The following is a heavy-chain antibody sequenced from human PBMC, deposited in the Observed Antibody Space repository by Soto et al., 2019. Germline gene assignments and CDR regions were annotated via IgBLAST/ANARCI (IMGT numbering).Heavy chain of an antibody. V-gene: IGHV4-34*01. CDR3: ARKVGYYDSSGYYQRSGYYGMDV. Sequence: SETLSLTCAVYGGSFSGYYWSWIRQPPGKGLEWIGEINHSGSTNYNPSLKSRVTISVDTSKNQFSLKLSSVAAADTAVYYCARKVGYYDSSGYYQRSGYYGMDVWGQGTTVTVS. J-gene: IGHJ6*02. D-gene: IGHD3-22*01. CDR1: GGSFSGYY. CDR2: INHSGST.